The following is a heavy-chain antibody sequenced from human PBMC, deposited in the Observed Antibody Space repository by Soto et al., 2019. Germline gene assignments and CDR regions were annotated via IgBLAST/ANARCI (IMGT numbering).Heavy chain of an antibody. Sequence: EVQLVESGGGLVQPGGSLRLSCAASGFTFSSHWMHWVRQVPGKGLVWVSRIKSDGSSTAYADSVKGRFTISRDNAKNTLYLQMNSLRVEDSAVYYCARERPEILNPTDHPMFDYWGQGTLVTVSS. CDR1: GFTFSSHW. J-gene: IGHJ4*02. D-gene: IGHD2-15*01. CDR3: ARERPEILNPTDHPMFDY. V-gene: IGHV3-74*01. CDR2: IKSDGSST.